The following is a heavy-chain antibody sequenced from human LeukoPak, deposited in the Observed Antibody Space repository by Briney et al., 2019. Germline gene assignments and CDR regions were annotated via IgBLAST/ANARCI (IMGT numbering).Heavy chain of an antibody. D-gene: IGHD6-13*01. V-gene: IGHV3-30-3*01. Sequence: LAGGSLRLSCAASGFTFSNYIVHWVRQAPGKGLEWVAVTSYDGNNRYYADSVKGRFTISRDNNKNMVYLQMSSLRPEDTAVYYCARDPRFSGWYGGLDYWGQGTLVTVSS. CDR2: TSYDGNNR. CDR3: ARDPRFSGWYGGLDY. J-gene: IGHJ4*02. CDR1: GFTFSNYI.